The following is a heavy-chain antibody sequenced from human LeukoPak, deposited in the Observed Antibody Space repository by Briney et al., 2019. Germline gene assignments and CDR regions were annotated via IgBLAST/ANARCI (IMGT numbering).Heavy chain of an antibody. CDR2: IIPIFGTA. CDR1: GGTFSSYA. D-gene: IGHD5-18*01. CDR3: ARDLHGYSYGSKLDY. J-gene: IGHJ4*02. V-gene: IGHV1-69*05. Sequence: GSSVKVSCKASGGTFSSYAISWVRQAPGQGLEWMGGIIPIFGTANYAQKFQGRVTITTDESTSTAYMELRSLRSDDTAVYYCARDLHGYSYGSKLDYWGQGTLVTVSS.